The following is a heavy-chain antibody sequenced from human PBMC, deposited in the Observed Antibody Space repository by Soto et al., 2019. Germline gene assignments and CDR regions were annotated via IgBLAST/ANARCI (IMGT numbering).Heavy chain of an antibody. CDR1: GGSISSYY. Sequence: QVQLQESGPGLVKPSETLSLTCTVSGGSISSYYWSWIRQPPGKGLEWMGYIYYSGSTKYNPSLKSRVTISVDTSKNQFSLKLSSVTAADTAVYYCARPDYGGNGGMDVWGQGTTVTVSS. J-gene: IGHJ6*02. V-gene: IGHV4-59*01. CDR3: ARPDYGGNGGMDV. CDR2: IYYSGST. D-gene: IGHD4-17*01.